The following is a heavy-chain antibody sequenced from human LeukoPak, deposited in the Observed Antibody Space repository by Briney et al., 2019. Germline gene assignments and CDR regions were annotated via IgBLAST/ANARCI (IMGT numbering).Heavy chain of an antibody. V-gene: IGHV3-30*18. D-gene: IGHD6-13*01. CDR1: GFTFSSYG. Sequence: GGSLRLSCTASGFTFSSYGMHWVRQAPGKGLEWVAVISYDGSNKYYADSVKGRFTISRDNSKNTLYLQMNSLRAEDTAVYYCAKDETVAAAALPFDYWGQGTLVTVSS. CDR3: AKDETVAAAALPFDY. CDR2: ISYDGSNK. J-gene: IGHJ4*02.